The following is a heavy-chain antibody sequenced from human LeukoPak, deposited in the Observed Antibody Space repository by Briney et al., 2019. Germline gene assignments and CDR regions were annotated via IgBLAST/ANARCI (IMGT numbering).Heavy chain of an antibody. V-gene: IGHV1-18*04. D-gene: IGHD6-13*01. Sequence: ASVKVSCKASGYTFTSYGISWVRQAPGQGLEWMGWISAYNSNTNYAQKLQGRVTMTTDTSTSTAYMELRSLRSDDTAVYYCARDACPYSSSCHMDVWGKGTTVTVSS. CDR3: ARDACPYSSSCHMDV. CDR1: GYTFTSYG. J-gene: IGHJ6*04. CDR2: ISAYNSNT.